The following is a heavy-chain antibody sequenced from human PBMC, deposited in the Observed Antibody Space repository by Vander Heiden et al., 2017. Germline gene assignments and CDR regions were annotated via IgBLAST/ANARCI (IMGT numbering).Heavy chain of an antibody. Sequence: QVQLVESGGGVVRPGRSLRLSCAAPAFTFSSECMHWVRQAPGKGLEWVAVISYDGSNKYYADSVKGRFTISRDNSKNTLYLQMNSLRAEDTAVYYCAKDRKLKNWYFDLWGRGPLVTVSS. D-gene: IGHD1-1*01. J-gene: IGHJ2*01. CDR3: AKDRKLKNWYFDL. V-gene: IGHV3-30*18. CDR1: AFTFSSEC. CDR2: ISYDGSNK.